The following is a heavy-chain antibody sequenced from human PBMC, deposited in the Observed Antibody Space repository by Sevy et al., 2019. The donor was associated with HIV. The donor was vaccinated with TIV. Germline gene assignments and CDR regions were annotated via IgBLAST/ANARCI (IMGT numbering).Heavy chain of an antibody. V-gene: IGHV4-39*01. CDR1: GGSISSSSYY. J-gene: IGHJ6*02. CDR3: ARPRLGYCSGGSCYARGTYYYYYGMDV. CDR2: IYYSGST. Sequence: SETLSLTCTVSGGSISSSSYYWGWIRQPPGKGLEWIGSIYYSGSTYYNPSLKSRVTISVDTSKNQFSLKLSSVTAVDTAVYYCARPRLGYCSGGSCYARGTYYYYYGMDVWGQGTTVTVSS. D-gene: IGHD2-15*01.